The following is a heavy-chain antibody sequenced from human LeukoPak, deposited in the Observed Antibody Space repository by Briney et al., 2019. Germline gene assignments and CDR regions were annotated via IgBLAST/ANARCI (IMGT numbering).Heavy chain of an antibody. D-gene: IGHD5-18*01. CDR2: TIPIFGTA. V-gene: IGHV1-69*05. CDR1: GGTFSSYA. J-gene: IGHJ5*02. Sequence: SVKVSCKASGGTFSSYAISWVRQAPGQGLEWMGGTIPIFGTANYAQKFQGRVTITTDESTSTAYMELSSLRSEDTAVYYCARAPYDVGYSYGTEWFDPWGQGTLVTVSS. CDR3: ARAPYDVGYSYGTEWFDP.